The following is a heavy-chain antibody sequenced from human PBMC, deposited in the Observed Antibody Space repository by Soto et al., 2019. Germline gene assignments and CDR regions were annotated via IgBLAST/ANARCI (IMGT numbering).Heavy chain of an antibody. CDR2: ISSSSSTI. Sequence: PGGSLRLSCAASGFTFSSYWMHWFRQAPGKGLVWVSSISSSSSTIYYADSVKGRFTISRDNAKNSLYLQMNSLRAEDTAVYYCARDSPAWLRSNDYWGQGTLVTVSS. J-gene: IGHJ4*02. CDR3: ARDSPAWLRSNDY. CDR1: GFTFSSYW. V-gene: IGHV3-21*01. D-gene: IGHD2-2*01.